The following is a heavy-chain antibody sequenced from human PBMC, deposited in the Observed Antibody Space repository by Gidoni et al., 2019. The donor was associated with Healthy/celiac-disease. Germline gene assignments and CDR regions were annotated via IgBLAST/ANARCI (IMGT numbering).Heavy chain of an antibody. CDR2: ISSSSSNI. J-gene: IGHJ4*02. CDR1: GFPFSSYS. V-gene: IGHV3-21*01. CDR3: ARVRAYSYGYLFDY. D-gene: IGHD5-18*01. Sequence: EVQLVESGGGLVKPGGSLRLSCAASGFPFSSYSMNWVRQAPGKGLEWVSSISSSSSNIYYADSVKGRFTISRDNAKNSRYLQMNSLRAEDTAVYYCARVRAYSYGYLFDYWGQGTLVTVSS.